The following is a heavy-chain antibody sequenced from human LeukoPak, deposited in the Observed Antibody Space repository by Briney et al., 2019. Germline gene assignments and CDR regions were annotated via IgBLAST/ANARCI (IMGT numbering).Heavy chain of an antibody. D-gene: IGHD3-16*01. CDR1: GGSFSGYY. J-gene: IGHJ3*02. V-gene: IGHV4-34*01. Sequence: PSETLSLTCAVYGGSFSGYYWSWIRQPPGKGLEWIGEINHSGSTNYNPSLKSRVTISVDTSKNQFSLKLSSVTAADTAAYYCAKSNAYGLIDIWGQGTMVTVSS. CDR3: AKSNAYGLIDI. CDR2: INHSGST.